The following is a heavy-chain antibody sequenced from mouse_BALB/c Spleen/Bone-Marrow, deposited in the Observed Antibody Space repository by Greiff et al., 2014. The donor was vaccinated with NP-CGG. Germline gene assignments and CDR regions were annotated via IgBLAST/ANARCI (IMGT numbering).Heavy chain of an antibody. CDR2: INSNGGCT. CDR1: GFTFSSYG. V-gene: IGHV5-6-3*01. D-gene: IGHD1-1*01. J-gene: IGHJ2*01. Sequence: EVKVEESGGSLVQPGGSLKLSCAASGFTFSSYGMSWVRQTPDKRLELVATINSNGGCTYYPDSVKGRFTISRDNAKNTLYLQMSSLKSEDTAMYYCARDGSSYEGNYFDYWGQGTTLTVSS. CDR3: ARDGSSYEGNYFDY.